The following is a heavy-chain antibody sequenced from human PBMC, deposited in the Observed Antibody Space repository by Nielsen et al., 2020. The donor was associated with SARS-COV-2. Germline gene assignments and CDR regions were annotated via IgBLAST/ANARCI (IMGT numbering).Heavy chain of an antibody. CDR1: GFTFGDYA. V-gene: IGHV3-30*04. D-gene: IGHD2-15*01. CDR3: AKDGGFY. J-gene: IGHJ4*02. CDR2: ISSDGSDV. Sequence: GESLKISCTASGFTFGDYAVMWVRQAPGKGLEWVAVISSDGSDVDSADSVKGRFTISRDNSKNTLFLQMDSLRGDDTAVYYCAKDGGFYWGQGTLVTVSS.